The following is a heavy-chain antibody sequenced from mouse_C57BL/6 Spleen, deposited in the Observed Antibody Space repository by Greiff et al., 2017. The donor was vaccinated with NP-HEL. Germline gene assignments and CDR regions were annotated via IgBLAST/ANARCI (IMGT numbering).Heavy chain of an antibody. V-gene: IGHV1-15*01. J-gene: IGHJ2*01. CDR1: GYTFTDYE. CDR3: TRHYYLFDY. D-gene: IGHD1-2*01. Sequence: QVQLKQSGAELVRPGASVTLSCKASGYTFTDYEMHWVKQTPVHGLEWIGAIDPETGGTAYNQKFKGKAILTADKSSSTAYMELRSLTSEDSAVYYCTRHYYLFDYWGQGTTLTVSS. CDR2: IDPETGGT.